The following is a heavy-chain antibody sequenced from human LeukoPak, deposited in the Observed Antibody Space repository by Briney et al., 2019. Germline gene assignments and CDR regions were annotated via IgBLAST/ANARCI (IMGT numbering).Heavy chain of an antibody. D-gene: IGHD2-21*01. Sequence: SETLSLTCTVSGGSISSYYWSWIRQPPGKGLEWIGYIYYSGSTNYNPSLKSRVTISVDTSKNQFSLKLSSVTAADTAVYYCARESQYCGGDCSYYYYYMDVWGKGTTVTVSS. J-gene: IGHJ6*03. V-gene: IGHV4-59*01. CDR3: ARESQYCGGDCSYYYYYMDV. CDR1: GGSISSYY. CDR2: IYYSGST.